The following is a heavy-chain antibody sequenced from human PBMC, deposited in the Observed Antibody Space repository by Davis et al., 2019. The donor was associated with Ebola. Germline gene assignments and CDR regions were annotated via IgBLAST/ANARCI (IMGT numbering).Heavy chain of an antibody. J-gene: IGHJ3*02. V-gene: IGHV4-59*12. D-gene: IGHD1-1*01. CDR2: IYYSGST. CDR1: GGSISSYY. Sequence: MPSETLSLTCTVSGGSISSYYWSWIRQPPGKGLEWIGYIYYSGSTNYNPALKSRVTISVDTSKNQFSLKLSSVTAADTAVYYCARELPVAGTVTFDIWGQGTMVAVSS. CDR3: ARELPVAGTVTFDI.